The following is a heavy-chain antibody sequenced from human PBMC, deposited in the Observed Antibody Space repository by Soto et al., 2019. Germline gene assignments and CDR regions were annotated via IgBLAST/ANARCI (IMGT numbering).Heavy chain of an antibody. CDR1: GGSISSSSYY. D-gene: IGHD3-10*01. Sequence: PSETLSLTCTVSGGSISSSSYYWGWIRQPPGKGLEWIGSIYYSGSIYYNPSLKSRVTISVDTSKNQFSLKLSSVTAADTVLYYCVRQGLLWFGELSKDYWSQGTLVTVSS. V-gene: IGHV4-39*01. CDR3: VRQGLLWFGELSKDY. J-gene: IGHJ4*02. CDR2: IYYSGSI.